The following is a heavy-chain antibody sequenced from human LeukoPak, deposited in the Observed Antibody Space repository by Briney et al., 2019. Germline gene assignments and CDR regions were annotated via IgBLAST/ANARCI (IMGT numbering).Heavy chain of an antibody. Sequence: GGSLRLSFAASGFTFSNSWMSRVRQAPGKGLEWVATIKPDGSAQYYVDYVKGRFTISRDNAKNSLFLQINSLRAEDTPVYYCANGGTYSSGPWGQGTLVTVSS. J-gene: IGHJ5*02. CDR1: GFTFSNSW. CDR3: ANGGTYSSGP. D-gene: IGHD3-22*01. CDR2: IKPDGSAQ. V-gene: IGHV3-7*01.